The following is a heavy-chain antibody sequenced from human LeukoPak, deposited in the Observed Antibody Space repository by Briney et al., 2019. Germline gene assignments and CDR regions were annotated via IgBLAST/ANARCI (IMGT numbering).Heavy chain of an antibody. CDR3: ARVVRYFDWLRPLYFDY. Sequence: SETLSLTCTVSGASISSTSYCWGWIRQPAGKGLEWIGHIHTSGSTNYNPSLKSRVTISVDTSKNQFSLKLSSVTAADTAVYYCARVVRYFDWLRPLYFDYWGQGTLVTVSS. V-gene: IGHV4-61*09. CDR2: IHTSGST. D-gene: IGHD3-9*01. J-gene: IGHJ4*02. CDR1: GASISSTSYC.